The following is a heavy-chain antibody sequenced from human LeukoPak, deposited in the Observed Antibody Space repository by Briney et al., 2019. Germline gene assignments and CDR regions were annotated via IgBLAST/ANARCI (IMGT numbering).Heavy chain of an antibody. CDR2: ISGSGGST. J-gene: IGHJ6*02. Sequence: PGGYLRLSCAASGFTFSSYAMSWVRQAPGKGLEWVSAISGSGGSTYYADSVKGRFTISRDNSKNTLYLQMNSLRAEDTAVYYCAKYITMVRGVSRYYYGMDVWGQGTTVTVSS. D-gene: IGHD3-10*01. CDR1: GFTFSSYA. V-gene: IGHV3-23*01. CDR3: AKYITMVRGVSRYYYGMDV.